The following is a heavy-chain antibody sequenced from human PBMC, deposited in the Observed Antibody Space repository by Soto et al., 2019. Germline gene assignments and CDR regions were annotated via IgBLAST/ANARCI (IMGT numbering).Heavy chain of an antibody. CDR1: GFTFTNYA. V-gene: IGHV3-33*05. CDR3: ARGVMGISYESSGFES. J-gene: IGHJ4*02. Sequence: QVQLVESGGGVVQPGRSLRLSCAASGFTFTNYAMHWVRQAPGKGLEWVALILSDGNTKYYADSVKGRLTISRDNSENTVFLQMNSLRAEDTAVYYCARGVMGISYESSGFESWGQGALVTVSS. CDR2: ILSDGNTK. D-gene: IGHD3-22*01.